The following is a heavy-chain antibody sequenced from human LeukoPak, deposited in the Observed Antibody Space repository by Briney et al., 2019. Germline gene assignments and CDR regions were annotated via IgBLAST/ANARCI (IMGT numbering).Heavy chain of an antibody. J-gene: IGHJ2*01. V-gene: IGHV4-30-2*01. CDR3: ARDGFSGSYGKWYFDL. CDR2: IYHSGST. D-gene: IGHD1-26*01. CDR1: GGSISSGFYS. Sequence: PLQTLSLTCAVSGGSISSGFYSWSWIRQPPGKGLEWIGYIYHSGSTSYNPSLKSRVTISVDRSTNQFSLKLSSVTAADTAVYYCARDGFSGSYGKWYFDLWGRGTLVTVSS.